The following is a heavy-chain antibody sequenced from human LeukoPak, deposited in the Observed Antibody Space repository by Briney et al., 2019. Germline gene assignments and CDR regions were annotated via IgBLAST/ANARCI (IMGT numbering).Heavy chain of an antibody. D-gene: IGHD6-19*01. CDR1: GFTFRSYG. CDR3: AKRFSSGWDFDY. V-gene: IGHV3-30*18. Sequence: GGSLRLSCAASGFTFRSYGMHWVRQAPGKGLEWVAVISYDGSNKYYVDSVKGRFTISRDNSKNTLYLQMNSLRVEDTAVYYCAKRFSSGWDFDYWGQGTLVTVSS. CDR2: ISYDGSNK. J-gene: IGHJ4*02.